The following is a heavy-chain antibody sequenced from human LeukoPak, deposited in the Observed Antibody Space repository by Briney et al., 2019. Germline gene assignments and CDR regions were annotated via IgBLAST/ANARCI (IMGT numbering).Heavy chain of an antibody. CDR2: IYYSGST. J-gene: IGHJ4*02. V-gene: IGHV4-59*01. CDR1: GGSIRSYY. CDR3: ARTGSTVTMLYPFDH. Sequence: SETLSLTCTVSGGSIRSYYWSWIRQPPGEGLKWIGYIYYSGSTNYNPSLKSRVSISVDTSKNQFSLKLSSVTAADTAVYYCARTGSTVTMLYPFDHWGQGTLVTVSS. D-gene: IGHD4-17*01.